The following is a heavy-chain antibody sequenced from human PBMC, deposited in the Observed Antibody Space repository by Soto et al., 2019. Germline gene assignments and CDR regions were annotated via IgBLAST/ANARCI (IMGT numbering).Heavy chain of an antibody. J-gene: IGHJ6*02. CDR1: GFTFSSYA. Sequence: EVQLLESGGGLVQPGESLRLSCAASGFTFSSYAMSWVRQAPGKGLEWVSAIGGSGGSTYYADSVKGRFTISRDNSKNTLYLQMNSLRADDTAVYYCAKDKGLGLWFGELGGMDVWGQGTTVTVSS. V-gene: IGHV3-23*01. CDR3: AKDKGLGLWFGELGGMDV. D-gene: IGHD3-10*01. CDR2: IGGSGGST.